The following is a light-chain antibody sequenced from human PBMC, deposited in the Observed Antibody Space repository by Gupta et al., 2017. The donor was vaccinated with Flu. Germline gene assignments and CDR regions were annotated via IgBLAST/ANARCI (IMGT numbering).Light chain of an antibody. Sequence: GTLSLSPGERANLSCRASQSVGTDSLAWSQQRPGQSPRLLIYDASNRVTRFPDRFRGSGSGTDFTLTISRLEPEDFAVSFCQQYAESPYTFGQGTKLEI. V-gene: IGKV3-20*01. J-gene: IGKJ2*01. CDR1: QSVGTDS. CDR3: QQYAESPYT. CDR2: DAS.